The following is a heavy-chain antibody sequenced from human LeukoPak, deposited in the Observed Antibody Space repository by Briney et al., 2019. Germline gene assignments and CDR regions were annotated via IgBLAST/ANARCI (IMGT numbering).Heavy chain of an antibody. J-gene: IGHJ3*02. CDR2: MNPNSGNT. CDR3: ARNPGSLRFLEWLPRDAFDI. CDR1: GYTFTSYD. Sequence: GASVKVSCKASGYTFTSYDINWVRQATGQGLEWMGWMNPNSGNTGYAQKFQGRVTITRNTSISTAYMELSSLRSEDTAVYYCARNPGSLRFLEWLPRDAFDIWGQGTMVTVSS. D-gene: IGHD3-3*01. V-gene: IGHV1-8*03.